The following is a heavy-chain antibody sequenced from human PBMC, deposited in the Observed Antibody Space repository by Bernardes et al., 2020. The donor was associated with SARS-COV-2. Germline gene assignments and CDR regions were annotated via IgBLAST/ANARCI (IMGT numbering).Heavy chain of an antibody. CDR3: ARDGGYNSQGYYYGMDV. CDR2: LWNDGDSH. D-gene: IGHD5-18*01. J-gene: IGHJ6*02. CDR1: GFNFSSYG. Sequence: GGSLRLSCATSGFNFSSYGMHWVRQAPGKGLEWVAVLWNDGDSHYYADSVKGRFIISRENPKNTLYLYMNSLRGEDTGVYHCARDGGYNSQGYYYGMDVWGQGTTVTVSS. V-gene: IGHV3-33*01.